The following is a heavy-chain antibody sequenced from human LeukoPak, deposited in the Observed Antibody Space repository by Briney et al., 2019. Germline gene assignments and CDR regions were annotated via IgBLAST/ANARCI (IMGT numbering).Heavy chain of an antibody. V-gene: IGHV4-4*07. Sequence: PSEALSLTCTVSGGSISSYYWSWIRQPAGKGLEWIARIYTSGSTNYNPSLKSRVTMSVDTSKNQFSLKLSSVTAADTAVYYCARSDTAMVEWYFDLWGRGTLVTVSS. CDR3: ARSDTAMVEWYFDL. D-gene: IGHD5-18*01. CDR2: IYTSGST. CDR1: GGSISSYY. J-gene: IGHJ2*01.